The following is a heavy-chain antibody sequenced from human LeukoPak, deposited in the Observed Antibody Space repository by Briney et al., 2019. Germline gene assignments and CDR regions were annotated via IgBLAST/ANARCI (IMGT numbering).Heavy chain of an antibody. CDR1: GFIFSSYA. Sequence: PGGSLRLSCAASGFIFSSYAMSWVRQAPGKGLEWVSAISGSDSSTYYADSVKGRFTISRDNSKNTLYLQINSLRAEDTAVYYCAKHLQTVTTYRRGFDDWGQGTLVTVSS. D-gene: IGHD4-17*01. CDR3: AKHLQTVTTYRRGFDD. V-gene: IGHV3-23*01. J-gene: IGHJ4*02. CDR2: ISGSDSST.